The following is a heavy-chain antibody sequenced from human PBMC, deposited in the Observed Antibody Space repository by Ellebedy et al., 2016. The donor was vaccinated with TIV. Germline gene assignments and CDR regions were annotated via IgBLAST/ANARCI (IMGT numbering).Heavy chain of an antibody. CDR2: INAGNGNT. J-gene: IGHJ1*01. CDR3: ARVPLYYYDSSGTPY. Sequence: ASVKVSCXASGYTFTSYDINWVRQATGQGLEWMGWINAGNGNTKYSQKFQGRVTITRDKSTSTAYMELSSLRSEDTAVYYCARVPLYYYDSSGTPYWGQGTLVTVSS. D-gene: IGHD3-22*01. V-gene: IGHV1-3*01. CDR1: GYTFTSYD.